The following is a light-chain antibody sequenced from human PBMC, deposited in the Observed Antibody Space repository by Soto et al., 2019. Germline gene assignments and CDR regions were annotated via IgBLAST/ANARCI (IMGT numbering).Light chain of an antibody. CDR1: SSDVGGYNY. CDR2: EVA. Sequence: QSALTQPVSVSGSPGQSITISCTGTSSDVGGYNYVSWYQQHPGKAPKLMIYEVANRPSGVSNRFSGSKSGNTASLTISGLQAEDEADYYCTSYTSSITYVFGTGTKLTVL. V-gene: IGLV2-14*01. CDR3: TSYTSSITYV. J-gene: IGLJ1*01.